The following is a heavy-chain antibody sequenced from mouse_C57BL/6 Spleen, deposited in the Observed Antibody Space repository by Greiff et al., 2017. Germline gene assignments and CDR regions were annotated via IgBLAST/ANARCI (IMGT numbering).Heavy chain of an antibody. CDR3: ASEGQFAY. J-gene: IGHJ3*01. D-gene: IGHD3-3*01. CDR2: IYPRSGNT. CDR1: GYTFTSYG. V-gene: IGHV1-81*01. Sequence: VQLQQSGAELARPGASVKLSCKASGYTFTSYGISWVKQRTGQGIEWIGEIYPRSGNTYYNEKFKGKATLTADKSSSTAYMELRSLTSEDSAVYFCASEGQFAYWGQGTLVTVSA.